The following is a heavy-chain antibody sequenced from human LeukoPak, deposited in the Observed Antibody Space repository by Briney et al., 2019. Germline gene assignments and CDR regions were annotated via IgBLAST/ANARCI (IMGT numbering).Heavy chain of an antibody. CDR3: ARDMIVPGLGFDP. J-gene: IGHJ5*02. CDR2: ISYDGSNT. Sequence: GRSLRLSCAASGFTFSSYGIHWVRQAPGKGLEWVAVISYDGSNTYHADSVKGRFTISRDNAKNSLYLQMNSLRAEDTAVYHCARDMIVPGLGFDPWGQGTLVTVSS. V-gene: IGHV3-30*12. D-gene: IGHD3-22*01. CDR1: GFTFSSYG.